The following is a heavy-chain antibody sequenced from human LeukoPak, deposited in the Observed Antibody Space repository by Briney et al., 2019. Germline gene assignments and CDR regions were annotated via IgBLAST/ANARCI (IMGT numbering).Heavy chain of an antibody. CDR3: ASKRYTAPYYYDS. D-gene: IGHD5-18*01. V-gene: IGHV4-38-2*02. CDR1: GYSISSGYY. Sequence: SETLSLTCTVSGYSISSGYYWGWIRQPPGKGLEWIGSIYHSGSTYYNPSLKSRVTISVDTSKDQFSLKLSSVTAADTAVYYCASKRYTAPYYYDSWGQGTLVTVSS. J-gene: IGHJ4*02. CDR2: IYHSGST.